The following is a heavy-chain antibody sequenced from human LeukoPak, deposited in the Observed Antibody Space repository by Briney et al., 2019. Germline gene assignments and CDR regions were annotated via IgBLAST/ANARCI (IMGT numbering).Heavy chain of an antibody. CDR2: ISSNGVST. J-gene: IGHJ6*03. D-gene: IGHD3-10*01. V-gene: IGHV3-64*01. Sequence: GGSLRLSCAASGFTFSSYAMHWVRQAPGKGLENVSGISSNGVSTYYTNSVKGRFTISRDNAKNSLYLQMNSLRAEDTAVYYCARAASGSITMVRGVIHYYYMDVWGKGTTVTISS. CDR3: ARAASGSITMVRGVIHYYYMDV. CDR1: GFTFSSYA.